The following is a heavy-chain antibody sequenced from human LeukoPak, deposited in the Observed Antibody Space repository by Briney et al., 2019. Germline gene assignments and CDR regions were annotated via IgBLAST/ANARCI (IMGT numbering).Heavy chain of an antibody. J-gene: IGHJ4*02. CDR1: GGSLNGYY. CDR2: INHSGST. CDR3: ARVRQFDSSGYYFFSYFDY. Sequence: PSETLSLTCAVYGGSLNGYYWSWIRQPPGKGLEWIGEINHSGSTNYQSSLRSRVTISVDTSKNQISLKLSSVTAADTAVYYCARVRQFDSSGYYFFSYFDYWGQGTLVTVSS. D-gene: IGHD3-22*01. V-gene: IGHV4-34*01.